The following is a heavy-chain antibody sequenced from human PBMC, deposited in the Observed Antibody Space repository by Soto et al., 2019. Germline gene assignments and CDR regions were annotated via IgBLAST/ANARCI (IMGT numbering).Heavy chain of an antibody. V-gene: IGHV3-72*01. Sequence: EVQLVASGGGLVQPGGSLRLSCAASGFIFSDHYMDWVRQAPGKGLEWLGRSKNKANSYTTDYAPSVKGRFTVSRDDSKNSLYLQMNSLKTEDTAVYYCTSAVSATRASGLDVWGQGTTVTVS. CDR3: TSAVSATRASGLDV. D-gene: IGHD2-15*01. CDR1: GFIFSDHY. J-gene: IGHJ6*02. CDR2: SKNKANSYTT.